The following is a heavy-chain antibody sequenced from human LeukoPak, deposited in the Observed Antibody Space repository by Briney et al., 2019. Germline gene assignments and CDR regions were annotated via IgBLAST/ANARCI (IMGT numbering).Heavy chain of an antibody. CDR2: INQGGSEK. CDR1: RFTFSNYW. D-gene: IGHD5-12*01. J-gene: IGHJ4*02. CDR3: VGDGSGYDY. V-gene: IGHV3-7*05. Sequence: GGSLRLSCAASRFTFSNYWMSWVRQPPGKGLEWVANINQGGSEKYYLNSVKRRFTISRDTDKTSLYLQMNSLRADDTAIYYCVGDGSGYDYWGQGTLVTVSS.